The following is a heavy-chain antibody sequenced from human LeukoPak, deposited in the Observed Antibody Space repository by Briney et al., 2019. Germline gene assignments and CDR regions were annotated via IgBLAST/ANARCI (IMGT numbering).Heavy chain of an antibody. Sequence: GGSLRLSCAASGFTLRTCAMSWVRQAPGKGLEWVSGISGTTIRTFYADSVMGRFTISRGSSQSTLSLQMNSLRAEDTAVYYCAKHHGCSNYAHFDSWGPGILVTVSS. J-gene: IGHJ4*02. CDR2: ISGTTIRT. CDR3: AKHHGCSNYAHFDS. CDR1: GFTLRTCA. V-gene: IGHV3-23*01. D-gene: IGHD3-10*01.